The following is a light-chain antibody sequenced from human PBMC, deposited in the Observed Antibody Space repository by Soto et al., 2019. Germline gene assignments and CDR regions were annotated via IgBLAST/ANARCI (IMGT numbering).Light chain of an antibody. V-gene: IGKV3-11*01. J-gene: IGKJ4*01. CDR3: PQRSNIPLT. Sequence: EIVLTQSPATLSLSPGERATLSCRASQSVSSYLAWYQQKPGQAPRLLIYDASNRATGIPARFSGSGSGTDFTITISSRDPEDTTVYYCPQRSNIPLTFGGGTKVEIQ. CDR1: QSVSSY. CDR2: DAS.